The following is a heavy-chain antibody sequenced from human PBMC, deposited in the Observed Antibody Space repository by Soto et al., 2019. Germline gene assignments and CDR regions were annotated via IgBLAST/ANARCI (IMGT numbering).Heavy chain of an antibody. CDR3: AREKCSSTSCYLVGYYGMDV. CDR1: GFNLSDYN. Sequence: GGSLRLSFAVSGFNLSDYNMNWVRQAPGKGLEWVSSISSTGFYIYYLDSLRGRITISRDNAKNSVYLQMNSLRGEDSAVYFCAREKCSSTSCYLVGYYGMDVWGQGTTVTVSS. CDR2: ISSTGFYI. D-gene: IGHD2-2*01. J-gene: IGHJ6*02. V-gene: IGHV3-21*01.